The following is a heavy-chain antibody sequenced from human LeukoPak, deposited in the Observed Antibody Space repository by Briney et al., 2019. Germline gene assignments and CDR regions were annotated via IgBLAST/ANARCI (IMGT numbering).Heavy chain of an antibody. CDR2: IGDSGSGG. J-gene: IGHJ4*02. CDR1: GFNFNYFA. CDR3: SRIKYGGNSGYHFDY. Sequence: GGSLRLSCSASGFNFNYFAMSSIRQAPGKRLEWVSTIGDSGSGGSYADSVRGRFTISRDNSKNIVYLQMHSLRVDDSAVYYCSRIKYGGNSGYHFDYWGQGTLVTVSS. V-gene: IGHV3-23*01. D-gene: IGHD4-23*01.